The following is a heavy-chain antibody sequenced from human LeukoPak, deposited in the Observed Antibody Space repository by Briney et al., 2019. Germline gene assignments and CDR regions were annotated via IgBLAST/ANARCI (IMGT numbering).Heavy chain of an antibody. D-gene: IGHD3-22*01. V-gene: IGHV3-23*01. J-gene: IGHJ3*02. Sequence: GGSLRLSCAASGFTFSSYAMSWVRQAPGKGLGWVSAISGSGGSTYYADSVKGRFTISRDNSKNTLYLQMNSLRAEDTAVYYCAQTAYDSSGYYSYDAFDIWGQGTMVTVSS. CDR2: ISGSGGST. CDR3: AQTAYDSSGYYSYDAFDI. CDR1: GFTFSSYA.